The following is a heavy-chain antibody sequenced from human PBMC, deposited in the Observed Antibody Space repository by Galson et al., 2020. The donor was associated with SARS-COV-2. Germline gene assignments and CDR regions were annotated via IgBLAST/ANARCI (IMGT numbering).Heavy chain of an antibody. CDR3: ARSDTFYYCMDS. J-gene: IGHJ6*03. V-gene: IGHV1-2*02. CDR2: INPNSGGT. Sequence: ASVKVSCKASGYFFTGYYIHWVRQAPGQGLEWMGWINPNSGGTKFAQKFQGRITLNRDTSISTAYMELSRLRSDDTAVYFCARSDTFYYCMDSWGKGTTVTVSS. CDR1: GYFFTGYY.